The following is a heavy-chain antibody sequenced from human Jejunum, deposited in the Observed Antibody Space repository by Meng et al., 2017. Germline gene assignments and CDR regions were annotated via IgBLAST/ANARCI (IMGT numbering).Heavy chain of an antibody. D-gene: IGHD1-26*01. CDR2: INNDGTTT. CDR3: ARSGGVVDY. J-gene: IGHJ4*02. Sequence: EGQLVVSGGVLVQRGGSLSLSLAASGFTFSSYWMHWVRQAPGKGLVWVSHINNDGTTTNYADSVKGRFTISRDNAKNTLYLQMNSLRAEDTAVYYCARSGGVVDYWGQGTLVTVSS. V-gene: IGHV3-74*02. CDR1: GFTFSSYW.